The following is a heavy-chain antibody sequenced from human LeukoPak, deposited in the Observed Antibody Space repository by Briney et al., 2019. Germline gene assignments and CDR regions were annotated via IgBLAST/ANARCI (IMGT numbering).Heavy chain of an antibody. CDR3: ARDQWYSSSWYRGYFDL. V-gene: IGHV4-34*01. Sequence: PSETLSLTCAVYGGSFSGYYWSWIRQPPGKGLEWIGEINHSGSTNYNPSLKSRVTISVDTSKNQFSLKLSSVTAANTAVYYCARDQWYSSSWYRGYFDLWGRGTLVTVSS. D-gene: IGHD6-13*01. CDR1: GGSFSGYY. CDR2: INHSGST. J-gene: IGHJ2*01.